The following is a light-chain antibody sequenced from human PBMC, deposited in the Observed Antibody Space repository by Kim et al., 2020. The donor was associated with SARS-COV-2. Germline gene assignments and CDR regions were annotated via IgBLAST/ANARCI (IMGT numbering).Light chain of an antibody. CDR2: SNN. J-gene: IGLJ3*02. CDR1: DA. CDR3: AAWDDGLSGWV. Sequence: ELTQPPSASGTPGQRVTISCSGSDAVNWYQQVPGTAPKLLIYSNNYRPSGVPERFSGSKSGTSASLAISGLQSEDQADYYGAAWDDGLSGWVFGGGTQLTVL. V-gene: IGLV1-44*01.